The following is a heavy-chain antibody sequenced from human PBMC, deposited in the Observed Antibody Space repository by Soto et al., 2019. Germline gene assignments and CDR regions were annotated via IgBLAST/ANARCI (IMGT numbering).Heavy chain of an antibody. CDR2: ISSSSSTI. J-gene: IGHJ5*02. V-gene: IGHV3-48*02. D-gene: IGHD3-3*01. CDR1: GFTFSSYS. Sequence: GGSLSLSCAASGFTFSSYSMNWVRQAPGKGLERVSYISSSSSTIYYADSVKGRFTISRDNAKISLYLQMNSLRDEDTVVFYCARESRFLEWLSLNWFDPWGQGTLVTVSS. CDR3: ARESRFLEWLSLNWFDP.